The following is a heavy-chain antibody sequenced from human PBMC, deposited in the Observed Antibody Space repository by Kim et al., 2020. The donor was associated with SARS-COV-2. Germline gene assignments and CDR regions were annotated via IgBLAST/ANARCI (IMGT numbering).Heavy chain of an antibody. CDR3: AKVYYDSSGYYADAFDI. CDR2: ISGSGGST. Sequence: GGSLRLSCAASGFTFSSYAMSWVRQAPGKGLEWVSAISGSGGSTYYADSVKGRFTISRDNSKNTLYLQMNSLRAEDTAVYYCAKVYYDSSGYYADAFDIWGQGTMVTVSS. D-gene: IGHD3-22*01. CDR1: GFTFSSYA. J-gene: IGHJ3*02. V-gene: IGHV3-23*01.